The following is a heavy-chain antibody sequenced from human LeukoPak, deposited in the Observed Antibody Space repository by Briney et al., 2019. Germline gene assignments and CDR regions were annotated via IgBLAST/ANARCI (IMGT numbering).Heavy chain of an antibody. Sequence: QSGGSLRLSCAASGFTFSSYGMHWVRQAPGKGLEWVAVISYDGSNKYYGDSVKGRFTISRDNSKNTLYLQMNSLRAEDTAVYYCARDYSTVTTFFDYWGQGTLVTVSS. CDR3: ARDYSTVTTFFDY. CDR1: GFTFSSYG. J-gene: IGHJ4*02. CDR2: ISYDGSNK. V-gene: IGHV3-30*03. D-gene: IGHD4-17*01.